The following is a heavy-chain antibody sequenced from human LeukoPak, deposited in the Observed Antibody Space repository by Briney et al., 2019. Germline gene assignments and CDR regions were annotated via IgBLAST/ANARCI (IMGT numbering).Heavy chain of an antibody. J-gene: IGHJ5*02. CDR1: GGSMTGYY. V-gene: IGHV4-59*08. D-gene: IGHD2-21*02. CDR3: TKLSDCGDDCYDRPHWFDP. Sequence: SETLSLTCTVSGGSMTGYYWAWIRQPPGKRLEWIGYVHSNGGTKYNPSLKSRVTVSIDMSRNHFSLNVRSVTAADTATYYCTKLSDCGDDCYDRPHWFDPWGQGRLVTVSS. CDR2: VHSNGGT.